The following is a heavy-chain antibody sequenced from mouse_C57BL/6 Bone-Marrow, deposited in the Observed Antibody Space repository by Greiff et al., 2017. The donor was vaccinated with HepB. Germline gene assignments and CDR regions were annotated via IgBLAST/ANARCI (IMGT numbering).Heavy chain of an antibody. CDR3: ARARYYDYDGYFDV. CDR1: GYSFTDYN. J-gene: IGHJ1*03. V-gene: IGHV1-39*01. Sequence: EVQLQQSGPELVKPGASVKISCKASGYSFTDYNMNWVKQSNGKSLEWIGVINPNYGTTSYNQKFKGKATLTVYQSSSTAYMQLNSLTSEDSAVYYCARARYYDYDGYFDVWGTGTTVTVSS. D-gene: IGHD2-4*01. CDR2: INPNYGTT.